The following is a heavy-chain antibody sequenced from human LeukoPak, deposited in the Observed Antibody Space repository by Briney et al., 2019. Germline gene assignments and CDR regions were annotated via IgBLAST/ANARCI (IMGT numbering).Heavy chain of an antibody. V-gene: IGHV4-4*07. J-gene: IGHJ4*02. D-gene: IGHD3-22*01. CDR3: ARVKGGDGSGYPFDY. CDR1: GGSISSNY. CDR2: IYTSGST. Sequence: SETLSLTCTVSGGSISSNYWSWIRQPAGKGLEWIGRIYTSGSTNYNPSLKSRVTMSVDTSKNQFSLKVSSVTAADTAVYYCARVKGGDGSGYPFDYWGQGTLVTVSS.